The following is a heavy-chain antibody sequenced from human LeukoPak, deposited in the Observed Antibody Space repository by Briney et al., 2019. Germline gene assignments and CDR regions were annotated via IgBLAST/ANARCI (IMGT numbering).Heavy chain of an antibody. CDR2: INSDGSST. J-gene: IGHJ4*02. CDR3: AKDYGDGSGSYYYFEY. D-gene: IGHD3-10*01. Sequence: GGSLRLSCGASGFTFSSFWMHWVRQAPGKGLVWVTRINSDGSSTSYADSVKGRFTISRDNAKNMLYLQMNSLRVEDTAVYYCAKDYGDGSGSYYYFEYWGQGTLVTVSS. CDR1: GFTFSSFW. V-gene: IGHV3-74*01.